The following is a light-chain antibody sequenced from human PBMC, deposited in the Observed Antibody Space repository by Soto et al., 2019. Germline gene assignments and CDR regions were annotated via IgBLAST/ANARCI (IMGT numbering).Light chain of an antibody. CDR3: QYYDTSLSGLSGIYV. CDR1: TSNIGAGSD. Sequence: QSVLTQPPSVSGAPGQRVTISCTGTTSNIGAGSDIHWYQQLPGKAPKLLIYSNSHRPSGVPSRFSGSKSGTSASLAITGLQAEDEGDYYCQYYDTSLSGLSGIYVFGSETKLTVL. CDR2: SNS. V-gene: IGLV1-40*01. J-gene: IGLJ1*01.